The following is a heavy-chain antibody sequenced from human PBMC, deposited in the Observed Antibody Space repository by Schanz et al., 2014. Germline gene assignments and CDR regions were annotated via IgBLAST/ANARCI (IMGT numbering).Heavy chain of an antibody. D-gene: IGHD6-13*01. V-gene: IGHV3-23*04. CDR3: AREQIMAAAGLVDY. J-gene: IGHJ4*01. CDR2: ISGSGGST. Sequence: DLVESGGGLIQRGESLRLSCSASGFSFSSYSMNWVRQAPGKGLEWVSGISGSGGSTYYADSVKGRFTISRDNSENTLYLQMNSLSAEDTAVYYCAREQIMAAAGLVDYWGHGTLVTVSS. CDR1: GFSFSSYS.